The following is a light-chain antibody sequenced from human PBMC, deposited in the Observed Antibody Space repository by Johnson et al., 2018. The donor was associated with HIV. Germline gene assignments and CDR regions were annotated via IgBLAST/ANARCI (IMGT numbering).Light chain of an antibody. J-gene: IGLJ1*01. CDR2: ENN. CDR3: GTWDSRLSIFV. V-gene: IGLV1-51*02. Sequence: QSVLTQPPSVSAAPGQKVTISCSGSNSNIGNNYVSWYQQLPGTAPKLLIYENNQRSSGIPDRFSGSKSGTSATLGISGLQTGDEADYFCGTWDSRLSIFVFGTGTKITV. CDR1: NSNIGNNY.